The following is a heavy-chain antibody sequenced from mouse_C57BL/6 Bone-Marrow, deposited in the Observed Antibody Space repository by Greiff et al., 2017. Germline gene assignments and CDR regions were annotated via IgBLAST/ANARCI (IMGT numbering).Heavy chain of an antibody. CDR2: ISNGGGST. D-gene: IGHD2-4*01. J-gene: IGHJ4*01. Sequence: EVQLVESGGGLVQPGGSLKLSCAASGFTFSDYYMYWVRQTPEKRLEWVAYISNGGGSTYYPDTVKGRFNISRDNAKNTLYLQMSRLKSEDTAMYYCARRGYYDYHYYAMDYWGQGTSVTVSS. CDR1: GFTFSDYY. CDR3: ARRGYYDYHYYAMDY. V-gene: IGHV5-12*01.